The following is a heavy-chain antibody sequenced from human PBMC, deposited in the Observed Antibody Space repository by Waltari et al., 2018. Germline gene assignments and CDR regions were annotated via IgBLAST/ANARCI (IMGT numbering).Heavy chain of an antibody. D-gene: IGHD6-6*01. CDR3: ARDRGSYSSSSGNYYYYYMDV. V-gene: IGHV4-4*07. J-gene: IGHJ6*03. CDR2: IYTSGST. CDR1: GGSISSYY. Sequence: QVQLQESGPGLVKPSETLSLTCTVSGGSISSYYWSWIRQPAGKGLEWIGRIYTSGSTNYNPSLKSRVTMSVDTSKNQFSLKLSSVTAADTAVYYCARDRGSYSSSSGNYYYYYMDVWGKGTTVTISS.